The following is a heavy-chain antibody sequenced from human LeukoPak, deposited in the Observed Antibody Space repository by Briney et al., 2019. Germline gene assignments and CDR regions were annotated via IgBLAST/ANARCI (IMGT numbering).Heavy chain of an antibody. V-gene: IGHV3-66*01. CDR2: IHRGGNT. J-gene: IGHJ4*02. Sequence: TGGSLRLSCAASGFTVSGNYMSWVRQAPGKGLEWLSVIHRGGNTYYADSVKGRFTISRDSSKNTVFLQMDSLRAEDTAVYYFARDPGYGLGVDYGDYWGQGTLVSVSS. CDR1: GFTVSGNY. D-gene: IGHD3-10*01. CDR3: ARDPGYGLGVDYGDY.